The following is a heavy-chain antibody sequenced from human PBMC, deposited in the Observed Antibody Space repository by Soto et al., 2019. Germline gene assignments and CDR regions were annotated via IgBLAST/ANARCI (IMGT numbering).Heavy chain of an antibody. D-gene: IGHD3-22*01. J-gene: IGHJ4*02. V-gene: IGHV1-2*02. CDR1: GYTFTGYY. CDR3: ARERKNKITMIVVARGGLGY. Sequence: ASVKVSCKASGYTFTGYYMHWVRQAPGQGLEWLGWINPNSGGTNYAQKFQGRVTMTRDTSISTAYMELSRLRSDDTAVYYCARERKNKITMIVVARGGLGYWGQGTLVTVSS. CDR2: INPNSGGT.